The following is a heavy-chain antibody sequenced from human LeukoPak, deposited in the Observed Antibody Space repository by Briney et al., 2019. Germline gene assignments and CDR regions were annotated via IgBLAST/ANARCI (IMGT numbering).Heavy chain of an antibody. CDR2: IIPIFGTA. CDR3: ASGDIVVVPARRYYYYYMDV. J-gene: IGHJ6*03. D-gene: IGHD2-2*01. V-gene: IGHV1-69*06. CDR1: GYTFTGYY. Sequence: GASVKVSCKASGYTFTGYYMHWVRQAPGQGLEWMGGIIPIFGTANYAQKFQGRVTITADKSTSTAYMELSSLRSEDTAVYYCASGDIVVVPARRYYYYYMDVWGKGTTVTVSS.